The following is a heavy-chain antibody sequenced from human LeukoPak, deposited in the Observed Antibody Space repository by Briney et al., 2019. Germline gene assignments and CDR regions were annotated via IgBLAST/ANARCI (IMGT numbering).Heavy chain of an antibody. D-gene: IGHD6-13*01. J-gene: IGHJ4*02. CDR1: GYTFTSYD. V-gene: IGHV1-8*01. CDR2: MNPNSGNT. Sequence: GASVNVSCKASGYTFTSYDIKWVRQASGQGLEGMGWMNPNSGNTGYAKKFQGRVNMTRNTSISTAYMELSSLRSEDTAVYYCARGLGPQLVSNYWGQGNLVTVSS. CDR3: ARGLGPQLVSNY.